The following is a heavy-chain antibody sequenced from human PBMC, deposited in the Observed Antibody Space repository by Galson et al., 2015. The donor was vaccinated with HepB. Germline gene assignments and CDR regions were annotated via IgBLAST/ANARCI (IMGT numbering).Heavy chain of an antibody. V-gene: IGHV3-23*01. Sequence: SLRLSCAASGFTFSSYAMSWVRQAPGKGLEWVSSISGSGGSTYYADSVKGRFTISRDNSKNTPYLQMNSLRAEDTAVYYCAKEQGIAAVENYFDYWGQGTLVTVSS. CDR3: AKEQGIAAVENYFDY. J-gene: IGHJ4*02. CDR2: ISGSGGST. D-gene: IGHD6-13*01. CDR1: GFTFSSYA.